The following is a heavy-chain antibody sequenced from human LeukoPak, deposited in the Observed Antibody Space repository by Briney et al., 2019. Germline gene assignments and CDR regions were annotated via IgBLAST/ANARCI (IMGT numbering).Heavy chain of an antibody. CDR1: GGSISSYY. V-gene: IGHV4-59*01. Sequence: PSETLSLTCTVSGGSISSYYWSWIRQPPGKGLEWIGYIYNSGNTNYNPSLKSRVTISVDRSKNQFSLKLSSVTAADTAVYYCARTLSGSFYSDYWGQGTLVTVSS. CDR2: IYNSGNT. J-gene: IGHJ4*02. CDR3: ARTLSGSFYSDY. D-gene: IGHD3-10*01.